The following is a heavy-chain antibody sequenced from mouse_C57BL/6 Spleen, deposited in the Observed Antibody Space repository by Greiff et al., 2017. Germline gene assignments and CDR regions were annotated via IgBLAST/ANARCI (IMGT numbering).Heavy chain of an antibody. CDR1: GYTFTDYN. J-gene: IGHJ1*03. CDR3: ARGKWYFDV. D-gene: IGHD2-1*01. CDR2: INPNNGGT. Sequence: EVQLVESGPELVKPGASVKMSCKASGYTFTDYNMHWVKQSHGKSLEWIGYINPNNGGTSYNQKFQGKATLTVNKSSSTAYMELRSLTSEDSAVYYCARGKWYFDVWGTGTTVTVSS. V-gene: IGHV1-22*01.